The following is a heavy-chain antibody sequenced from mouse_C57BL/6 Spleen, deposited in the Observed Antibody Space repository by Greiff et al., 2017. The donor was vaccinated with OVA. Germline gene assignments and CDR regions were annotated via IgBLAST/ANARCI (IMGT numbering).Heavy chain of an antibody. CDR1: GYTFTSYW. V-gene: IGHV1-72*01. D-gene: IGHD2-4*01. CDR2: IDPNSGGT. CDR3: ARSAYYDYDGLWYFDV. J-gene: IGHJ1*03. Sequence: VQLQQPGAELVKPGASVKLSCKASGYTFTSYWMHWVKQRPGRGLEWIGRIDPNSGGTKYNAKFKSKATLTVDKPSSTAYMQLSSLTSEDSAVYYCARSAYYDYDGLWYFDVWGTGTTVTVSS.